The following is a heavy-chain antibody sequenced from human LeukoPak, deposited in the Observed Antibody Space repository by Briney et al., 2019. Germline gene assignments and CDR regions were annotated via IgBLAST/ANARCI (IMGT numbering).Heavy chain of an antibody. D-gene: IGHD3-10*01. J-gene: IGHJ4*02. CDR1: GYSISSGYL. CDR3: ARQSVWFGELW. V-gene: IGHV4-38-2*02. CDR2: IYYSGST. Sequence: SETLSLTCTVSGYSISSGYLWGWIRQPPGKGLEWIGSIYYSGSTYYNPSLKSRVTISVDTSKNQFSLKLSSVTAADTAVYYCARQSVWFGELWWGQGTLVTVSS.